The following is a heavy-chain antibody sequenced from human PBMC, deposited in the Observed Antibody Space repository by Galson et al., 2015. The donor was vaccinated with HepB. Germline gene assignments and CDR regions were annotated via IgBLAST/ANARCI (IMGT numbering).Heavy chain of an antibody. Sequence: PALVKPTQTLTLTCTVSGFPLSNARMGVSWIRQPPGKALEWLAHIFSNDEKSYSTSLKSRLTISKDTSKSQVVLTMTNMDPVDTATYYCARIGEYGDVFMGAFDIWGQGTMVTVSS. CDR2: IFSNDEK. CDR1: GFPLSNARMG. V-gene: IGHV2-26*01. D-gene: IGHD4-17*01. J-gene: IGHJ3*02. CDR3: ARIGEYGDVFMGAFDI.